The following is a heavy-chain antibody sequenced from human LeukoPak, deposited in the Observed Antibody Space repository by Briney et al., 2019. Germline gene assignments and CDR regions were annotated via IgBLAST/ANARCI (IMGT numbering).Heavy chain of an antibody. CDR2: MYYRGST. V-gene: IGHV4-39*07. Sequence: TSETLSLTCTVSGGSINSSSYYWGWVRQPPGKGLEWIGSMYYRGSTFYNPSLKSRVTISVDTSKNQFSLKLSSVTAADTAVYYCARSVEMATIPFDCWGQGTLVTVSS. D-gene: IGHD5-24*01. CDR1: GGSINSSSYY. J-gene: IGHJ4*02. CDR3: ARSVEMATIPFDC.